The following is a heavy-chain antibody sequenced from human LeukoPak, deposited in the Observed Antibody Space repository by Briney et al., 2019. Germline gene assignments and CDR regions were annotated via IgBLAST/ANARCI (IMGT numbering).Heavy chain of an antibody. V-gene: IGHV3-9*01. CDR3: AKEDFDL. Sequence: PGGSLRLSCAASGFTFDDYAMHWVRHAPGKGLEWVSGISWNSGSIGYADPVKGRFTISRDNAKNSLYLQMNSLRAEDTALYYCAKEDFDLWGRGTLVTVSS. CDR1: GFTFDDYA. J-gene: IGHJ2*01. CDR2: ISWNSGSI.